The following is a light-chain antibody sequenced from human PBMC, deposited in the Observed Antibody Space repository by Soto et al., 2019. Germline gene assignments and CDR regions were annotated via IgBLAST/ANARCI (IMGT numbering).Light chain of an antibody. CDR2: GAS. V-gene: IGKV3-20*01. J-gene: IGKJ4*01. CDR1: QSVSSNY. CDR3: QQYGSSPLT. Sequence: ENVLTQSPGTLSLSPGERATLSCRASQSVSSNYLAWYQQKPGQAPRLFIYGASSRATGIPDRFSGSGSGTEFTLTISRLEPADFAVYYCQQYGSSPLTFGGGTKVEIK.